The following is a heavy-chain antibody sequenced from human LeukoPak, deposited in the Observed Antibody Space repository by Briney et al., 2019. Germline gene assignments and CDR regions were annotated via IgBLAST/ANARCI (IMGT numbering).Heavy chain of an antibody. CDR3: AREPVVLVPAAIFNWFDP. Sequence: ASVKVSCKASGYTFTGYYIHWVRQAPGQGLEWMGWINPNSGGTNYAQKFQGRVTMTRDTSISTACMELTRLRSDDTAVYYCAREPVVLVPAAIFNWFDPWGQGTLVTVSS. J-gene: IGHJ5*02. V-gene: IGHV1-2*02. D-gene: IGHD2-2*01. CDR1: GYTFTGYY. CDR2: INPNSGGT.